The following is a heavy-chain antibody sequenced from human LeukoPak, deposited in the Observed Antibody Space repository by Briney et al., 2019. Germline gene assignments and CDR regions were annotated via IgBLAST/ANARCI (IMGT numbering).Heavy chain of an antibody. J-gene: IGHJ4*02. CDR3: AKDRTSSPAGD. V-gene: IGHV3-23*01. CDR2: ISASGGRA. D-gene: IGHD6-13*01. CDR1: GFTFSNSA. Sequence: GGSLRLSCAASGFTFSNSAMSWARQAPGKGLEWVSGISASGGRAYYADSVKGRFTISRDNSKNTLILQMNTLRAEDTALYYCAKDRTSSPAGDWGQGTLVTVSS.